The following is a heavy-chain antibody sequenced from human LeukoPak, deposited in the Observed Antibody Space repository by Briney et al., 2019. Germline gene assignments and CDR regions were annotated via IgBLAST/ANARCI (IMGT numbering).Heavy chain of an antibody. CDR2: INQDGSEE. CDR3: AKDVTNTNYYYYGMDV. V-gene: IGHV3-7*03. D-gene: IGHD1-1*01. J-gene: IGHJ6*02. Sequence: GGSLRLSCAASGFTFTRYWMAWVRQAPGKELEWISNINQDGSEEYYVDSVRGRFTASRDNAKNSLYLQMNSLRAEDTALYYCAKDVTNTNYYYYGMDVWGQGTTVTVSS. CDR1: GFTFTRYW.